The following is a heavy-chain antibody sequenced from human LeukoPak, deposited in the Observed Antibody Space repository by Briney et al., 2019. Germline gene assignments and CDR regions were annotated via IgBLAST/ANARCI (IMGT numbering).Heavy chain of an antibody. V-gene: IGHV3-30*04. CDR3: ARDLIVGTTIRYYFDY. CDR2: ISDDGSKK. CDR1: GFTFSNYA. J-gene: IGHJ4*02. D-gene: IGHD1-26*01. Sequence: GGSLRLSCATSGFTFSNYAMHWVRQAPGKGLEWVAVISDDGSKKYYADSVKGRFTISRDNTKNTLYLQMNSLRAEDTAVYYCARDLIVGTTIRYYFDYWGQGALVTVSS.